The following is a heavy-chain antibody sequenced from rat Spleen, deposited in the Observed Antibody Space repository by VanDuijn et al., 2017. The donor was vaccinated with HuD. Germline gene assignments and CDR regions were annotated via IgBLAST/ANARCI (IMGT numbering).Heavy chain of an antibody. Sequence: EVQLVESGGGLVQPGRSLKLSCAASGFTFSDFDMAWVRQAPTKGLEWVASISTGDDDTYFRDSVKGRFTISRDDEEGTLYRQMDSLRSEDTATYFCARLGGLRNWFAYWGQGTLVTVSS. D-gene: IGHD4-3*01. V-gene: IGHV5S23*01. J-gene: IGHJ3*01. CDR2: ISTGDDDT. CDR1: GFTFSDFD. CDR3: ARLGGLRNWFAY.